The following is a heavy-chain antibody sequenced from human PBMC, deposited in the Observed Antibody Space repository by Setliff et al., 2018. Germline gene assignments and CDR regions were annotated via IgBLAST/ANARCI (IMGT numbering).Heavy chain of an antibody. D-gene: IGHD2-2*01. J-gene: IGHJ4*02. V-gene: IGHV3-74*01. Sequence: GGSLRLSCAGSGFSFTNAWMNWVRQAPGKGLMWVSRINNDGSTTNYADSVKGRFTISRDNAKNTLYLQMNSLRAEDTAVYYCVRGYCSSSSCYGTMGYWGQGTLVTVSS. CDR2: INNDGSTT. CDR3: VRGYCSSSSCYGTMGY. CDR1: GFSFTNAW.